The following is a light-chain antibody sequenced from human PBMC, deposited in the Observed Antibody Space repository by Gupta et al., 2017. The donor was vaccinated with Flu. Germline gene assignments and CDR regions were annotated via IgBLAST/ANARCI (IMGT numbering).Light chain of an antibody. V-gene: IGLV2-14*01. Sequence: QSALTQPASVSGSPGQSITISCTGTSSDVGAYNYVSWYQQHPGKAPKFLIYEVSNRPSGVSNRFSGSKSGNTASLTISGLQTEDEADYYCTSYTSSSTLVFGGGIKVTVL. CDR3: TSYTSSSTLV. CDR2: EVS. J-gene: IGLJ3*02. CDR1: SSDVGAYNY.